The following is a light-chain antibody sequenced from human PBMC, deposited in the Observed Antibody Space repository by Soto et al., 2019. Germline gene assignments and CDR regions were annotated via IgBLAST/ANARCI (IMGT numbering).Light chain of an antibody. CDR2: GNF. J-gene: IGKJ1*01. V-gene: IGKV3-15*01. CDR3: QKYNNWPWT. CDR1: QSMTTK. Sequence: VLTQSPGTLSLSPGGSATLSCRASQSMTTKLAWYQQKPGQAPRLLIHGNFTRATGIPDRLSGSGSGTELNLTISTLQSEDFAVYYCQKYNNWPWTFGQGTKVDIK.